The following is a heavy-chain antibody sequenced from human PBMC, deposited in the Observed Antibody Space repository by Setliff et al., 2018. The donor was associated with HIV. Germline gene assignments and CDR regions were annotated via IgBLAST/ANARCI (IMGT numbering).Heavy chain of an antibody. Sequence: ASVKVSCKASGYTFTSYYMHWVRQAPGQGLEWMGWISAYNGNTNYAQKLQGRVTMTTDTSTSTAYMELRSLRSDDTAVYYCARDRPYSSSWYGRGSGYSTQSFDYWGQGTLVTVSS. CDR1: GYTFTSYY. D-gene: IGHD6-13*01. CDR2: ISAYNGNT. V-gene: IGHV1-18*04. J-gene: IGHJ4*02. CDR3: ARDRPYSSSWYGRGSGYSTQSFDY.